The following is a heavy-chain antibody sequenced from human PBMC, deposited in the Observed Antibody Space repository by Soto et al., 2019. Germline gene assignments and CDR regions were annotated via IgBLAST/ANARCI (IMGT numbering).Heavy chain of an antibody. J-gene: IGHJ4*02. Sequence: ASVQVSWKASGSAFTAYAMDWVRQTPGQRLEWVGWINVGTGDTEYSQQFQGRVNITRDTSARTLYMELSSLRSEDTAVYYCARDVHTSMSPPLDYWGQGSLGTGSS. CDR3: ARDVHTSMSPPLDY. V-gene: IGHV1-3*01. CDR1: GSAFTAYA. D-gene: IGHD5-18*01. CDR2: INVGTGDT.